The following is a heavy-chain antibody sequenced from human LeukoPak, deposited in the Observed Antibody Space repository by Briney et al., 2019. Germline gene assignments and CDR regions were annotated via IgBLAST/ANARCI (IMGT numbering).Heavy chain of an antibody. CDR2: IIPMFGTA. CDR3: ARGPVEMATTRGFDY. J-gene: IGHJ4*02. CDR1: GGTFSSYE. Sequence: ASVKVSCKASGGTFSSYEISWVRQAPGQGLEWMGGIIPMFGTAKYAQKFQGRVTITADKSTSTAYMELSSLRSEDTAVYYCARGPVEMATTRGFDYWGQGTLVTVSS. D-gene: IGHD5-24*01. V-gene: IGHV1-69*06.